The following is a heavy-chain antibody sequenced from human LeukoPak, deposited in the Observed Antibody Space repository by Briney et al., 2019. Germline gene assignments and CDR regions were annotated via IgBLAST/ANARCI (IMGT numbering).Heavy chain of an antibody. D-gene: IGHD6-13*01. CDR3: ARVIAAAGTFDY. J-gene: IGHJ4*02. CDR1: GYSFSGYY. V-gene: IGHV1-2*06. Sequence: GASVKVSCKASGYSFSGYYMHWVRQAPGQGLEWMGRINPNTGGANFAQKFQGRVTMTRDTSISTAYMELSRLRSDDTAVYYCARVIAAAGTFDYWGQGTLVTVSS. CDR2: INPNTGGA.